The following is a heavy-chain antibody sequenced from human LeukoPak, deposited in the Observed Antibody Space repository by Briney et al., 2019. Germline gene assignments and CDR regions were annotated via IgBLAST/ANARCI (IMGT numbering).Heavy chain of an antibody. V-gene: IGHV4-38-2*01. J-gene: IGHJ3*02. CDR3: ARFSAMYAFDI. CDR1: GYSISSGYY. Sequence: PSETLSLTCVVSGYSISSGYYWGWIRQPPGKGLEWIGSIYHSGSTYYNPSLKSRVTISVDTSKNQFSLKLSSVAAADTAVYYCARFSAMYAFDIWGQGTMVTVSS. D-gene: IGHD2-2*01. CDR2: IYHSGST.